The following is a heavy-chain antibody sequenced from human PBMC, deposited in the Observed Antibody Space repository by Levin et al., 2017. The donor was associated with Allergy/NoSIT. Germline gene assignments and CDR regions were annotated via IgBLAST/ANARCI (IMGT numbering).Heavy chain of an antibody. V-gene: IGHV4-59*01. Sequence: KASETLSLTCTVSGGSISSYYWSWIRQPPGKGLEWIGYIYYSGSTKYNPSLKSRVTISVDTSKNQFSLTLSSGTAADTAVYYCARAKSGYSYYYFDYWGQGTLVTVSS. J-gene: IGHJ4*02. CDR2: IYYSGST. D-gene: IGHD5-18*01. CDR3: ARAKSGYSYYYFDY. CDR1: GGSISSYY.